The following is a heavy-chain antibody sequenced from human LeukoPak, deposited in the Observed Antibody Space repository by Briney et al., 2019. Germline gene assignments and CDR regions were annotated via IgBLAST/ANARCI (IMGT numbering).Heavy chain of an antibody. J-gene: IGHJ4*02. Sequence: GASVKVSCKTSGYTFTSYGVSWVRQAPGQGLEWMGWISGYNGNTNYAQNYRGRVTMTIDTSTSTVYMELRSLRSDDTAVYYCARDKLVATVVTGKDYWGQGTLVTVSS. CDR1: GYTFTSYG. D-gene: IGHD4-23*01. CDR3: ARDKLVATVVTGKDY. CDR2: ISGYNGNT. V-gene: IGHV1-18*01.